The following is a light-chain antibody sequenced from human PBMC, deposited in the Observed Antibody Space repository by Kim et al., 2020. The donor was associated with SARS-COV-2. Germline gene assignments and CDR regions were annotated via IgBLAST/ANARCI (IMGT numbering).Light chain of an antibody. CDR1: NSNIGINY. CDR2: DHN. CDR3: GTWDSSLSDWV. J-gene: IGLJ3*02. V-gene: IGLV1-51*01. Sequence: GQQVTISCSGSNSNIGINYVSWYQQLPGTAPKLLIYDHNKRPSGIPDRFSGSKSGTSATLGITGLQTGDEADYYCGTWDSSLSDWVFGGGTQLTVL.